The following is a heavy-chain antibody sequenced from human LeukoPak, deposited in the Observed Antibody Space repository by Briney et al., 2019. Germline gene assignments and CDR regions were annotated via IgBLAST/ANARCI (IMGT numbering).Heavy chain of an antibody. D-gene: IGHD3-10*01. CDR2: IYYSGST. CDR3: ARRGSGRYSLYYYYYGMDV. CDR1: GGSISSSSYY. V-gene: IGHV4-39*01. Sequence: SETLSLTCTVSGGSISSSSYYWGWIRQPPGKGLEWIGSIYYSGSTYYNPSLKSRVTISVDTSKNQFSLKLSSVTAADTAVYYCARRGSGRYSLYYYYYGMDVWGQGTTVTVSS. J-gene: IGHJ6*02.